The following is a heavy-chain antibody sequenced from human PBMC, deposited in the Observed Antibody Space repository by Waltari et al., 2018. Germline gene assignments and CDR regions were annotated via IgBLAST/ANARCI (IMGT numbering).Heavy chain of an antibody. CDR2: ISSSSSNR. D-gene: IGHD5-12*01. V-gene: IGHV3-21*02. Sequence: EVQLVESGGGLVKPGGSLRLSCATSGFTFSTYTMNWVRQAPGKGLEWVSSISSSSSNRYYADSLKGRFTISRDNAKNSMYMQLNSLRVEDTAIYYCARGVSITETPWFAYWGQGTLVTVSS. CDR1: GFTFSTYT. J-gene: IGHJ4*02. CDR3: ARGVSITETPWFAY.